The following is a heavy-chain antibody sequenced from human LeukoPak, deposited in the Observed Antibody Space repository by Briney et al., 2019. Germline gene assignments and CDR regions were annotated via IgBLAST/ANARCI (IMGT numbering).Heavy chain of an antibody. CDR2: ISSSSSYI. V-gene: IGHV3-21*01. J-gene: IGHJ4*02. D-gene: IGHD3-16*01. CDR3: AREAPALRGLFDY. Sequence: GGSLRLSCAASGFTFSSYSMNWVRQAPGKGLEWVSSISSSSSYIYYADSAKGRFTISRDNAKNSLYLQMNSLRAEDTAVYYCAREAPALRGLFDYWGQGTLVTVSS. CDR1: GFTFSSYS.